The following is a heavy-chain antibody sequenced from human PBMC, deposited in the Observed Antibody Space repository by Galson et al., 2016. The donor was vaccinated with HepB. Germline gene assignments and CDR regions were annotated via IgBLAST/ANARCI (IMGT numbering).Heavy chain of an antibody. Sequence: SLRLSCAASGFTFSRYWMHWVRQVPGKGLVWVSRINSDGSSRNYADSVKGRFTISRDNAESMLYLQMNSLRVEDTALYYCAVSMGGAFDWYDYLDYWGQETLVAVTS. CDR2: INSDGSSR. CDR1: GFTFSRYW. CDR3: AVSMGGAFDWYDYLDY. V-gene: IGHV3-74*01. J-gene: IGHJ4*02. D-gene: IGHD3-9*01.